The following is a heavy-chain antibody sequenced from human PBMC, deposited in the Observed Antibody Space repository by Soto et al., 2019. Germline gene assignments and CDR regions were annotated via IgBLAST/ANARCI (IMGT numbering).Heavy chain of an antibody. V-gene: IGHV3-23*01. CDR2: ISGSADTT. CDR1: GFSFNNYV. CDR3: AKSLGAYNRPSDY. Sequence: PGGSLRLSCAASGFSFNNYVMSWVRQAPGQGLEWVSGISGSADTTYYTDSVKGRFTISRDNFKNTLYLQMSRLRAEDTALYFCAKSLGAYNRPSDYWGQGTLVTVSS. D-gene: IGHD1-1*01. J-gene: IGHJ4*02.